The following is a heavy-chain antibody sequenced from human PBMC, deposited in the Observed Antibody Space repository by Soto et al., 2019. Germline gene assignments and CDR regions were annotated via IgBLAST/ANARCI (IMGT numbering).Heavy chain of an antibody. V-gene: IGHV6-1*01. CDR2: TYYRSKWYN. Sequence: PSQTLSLTCAISGDSVCSNSAAWNWIRQSPSRGLEWLGRTYYRSKWYNDYAVSVKSRITINPDTSKNQFSLQLNSVTPEDTAVYYCAKDVLRFLEWLAFYGMDVWGQGTTVTV. D-gene: IGHD3-3*01. J-gene: IGHJ6*02. CDR3: AKDVLRFLEWLAFYGMDV. CDR1: GDSVCSNSAA.